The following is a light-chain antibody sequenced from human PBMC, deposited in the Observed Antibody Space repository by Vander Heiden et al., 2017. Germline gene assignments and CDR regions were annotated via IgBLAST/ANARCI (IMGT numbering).Light chain of an antibody. CDR3: QQDDSTPLT. Sequence: DIVMTQSPDSLAVSLGERATINCKSSQSVLYSSNNKNYLAWYQQKPGQPPKLLIYWASTRESGVPDRFSDSGSGTDFTLTISSLQAEDVAVYYCQQDDSTPLTFGGGTKVEIK. J-gene: IGKJ4*01. CDR2: WAS. CDR1: QSVLYSSNNKNY. V-gene: IGKV4-1*01.